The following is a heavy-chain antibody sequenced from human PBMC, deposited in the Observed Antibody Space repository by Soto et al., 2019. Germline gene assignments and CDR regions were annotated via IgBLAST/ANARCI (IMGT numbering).Heavy chain of an antibody. D-gene: IGHD6-6*01. CDR3: ARSLPGIAARKFDY. V-gene: IGHV1-3*01. CDR2: INAGNGNT. J-gene: IGHJ4*02. Sequence: ASVKVSCKASGYTFTSYAMHWVRQAPGQRLEWMGWINAGNGNTKYSQKFQGRVTITRDTSASTAYMELSSLRSEDTAVYYCARSLPGIAARKFDYWGQGTLVTVSS. CDR1: GYTFTSYA.